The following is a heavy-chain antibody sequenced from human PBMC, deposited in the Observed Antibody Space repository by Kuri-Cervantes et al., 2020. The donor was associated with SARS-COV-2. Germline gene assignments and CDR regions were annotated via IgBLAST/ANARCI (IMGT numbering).Heavy chain of an antibody. V-gene: IGHV3-33*01. CDR2: IWYDGSNK. CDR1: GFTFSSYG. D-gene: IGHD2-2*01. CDR3: ARIPVYSRSGVVPAAHPDY. Sequence: LSLTCAASGFTFSSYGMHWVRQAPGKGLEWVAVIWYDGSNKYYADSVKGRFTISRDNSKNTLYLQMNSLSAEDTAVYYCARIPVYSRSGVVPAAHPDYWGQGTLVTVSS. J-gene: IGHJ4*02.